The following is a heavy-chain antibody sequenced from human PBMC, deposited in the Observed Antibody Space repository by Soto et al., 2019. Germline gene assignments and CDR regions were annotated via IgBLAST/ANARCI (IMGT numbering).Heavy chain of an antibody. V-gene: IGHV4-39*01. J-gene: IGHJ3*02. Sequence: SETLSLTCTVSGGSISSSSYYWGWIRQPPGKGLEWIGSIYYSGSTYYNPSLKSRVTISVDTSKNQFSLKLSSVTAADTAVYYCVRGGHGYCSSTSCYYRDAFDIWGQGTMVTVSS. CDR2: IYYSGST. CDR3: VRGGHGYCSSTSCYYRDAFDI. D-gene: IGHD2-2*03. CDR1: GGSISSSSYY.